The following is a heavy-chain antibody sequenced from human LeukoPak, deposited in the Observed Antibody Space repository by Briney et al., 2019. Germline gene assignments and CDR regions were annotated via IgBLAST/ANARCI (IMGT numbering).Heavy chain of an antibody. CDR3: ARDELRYFDWLLRTYYYYGMDV. CDR2: ISAYNGNT. J-gene: IGHJ6*02. CDR1: GYTFTSYG. D-gene: IGHD3-9*01. V-gene: IGHV1-18*01. Sequence: ASVKVSCKASGYTFTSYGISWVRQAPGQGLEWMGWISAYNGNTNYAQELQGRVTMTTDTSTSTAYMELRSLRSDDTAVYYCARDELRYFDWLLRTYYYYGMDVWGQGTTVTVSS.